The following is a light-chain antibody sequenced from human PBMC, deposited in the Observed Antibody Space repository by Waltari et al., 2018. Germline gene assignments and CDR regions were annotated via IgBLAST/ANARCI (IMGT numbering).Light chain of an antibody. CDR2: GAS. Sequence: EIVMTQSPATLSVSPGERATLSCRASQSVSSNLAWYQQKPGQAPRLLIYGASTRATGIPARFSGSGSGTEFTLTISRLQSEDFAVYYCQQYNNWPLFGPGTKVDI. CDR3: QQYNNWPL. J-gene: IGKJ3*01. V-gene: IGKV3-15*01. CDR1: QSVSSN.